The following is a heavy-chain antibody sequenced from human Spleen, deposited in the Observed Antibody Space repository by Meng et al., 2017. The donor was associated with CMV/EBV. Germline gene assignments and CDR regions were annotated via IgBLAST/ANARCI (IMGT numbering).Heavy chain of an antibody. V-gene: IGHV3-30*04. CDR3: ARGLFLGRGAFDI. J-gene: IGHJ3*02. CDR2: ISYDGRNE. CDR1: GFTFSSYA. Sequence: GESLKISCAASGFTFSSYAIHWVRQAPGKGLEWVAVISYDGRNEYYADSVKGRFTISRDNSKNTLYLQMNSLRVEDTAVYFCARGLFLGRGAFDIWGQGTMVTVSS. D-gene: IGHD3-16*01.